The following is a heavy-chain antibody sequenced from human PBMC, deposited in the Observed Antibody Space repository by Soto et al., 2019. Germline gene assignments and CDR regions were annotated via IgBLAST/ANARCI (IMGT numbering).Heavy chain of an antibody. J-gene: IGHJ5*02. CDR3: ARDHVVSRNWFDP. V-gene: IGHV4-30-2*01. CDR2: IYHSGST. D-gene: IGHD2-21*01. Sequence: PSETLSLTCAVSGGSISSGGYSWSWIRQPPGKGLEWIGYIYHSGSTYYNPSLKSRVTISVHTSNSQFSLELSSVTAEDTAVYYCARDHVVSRNWFDPWGQGTLVTVSS. CDR1: GGSISSGGYS.